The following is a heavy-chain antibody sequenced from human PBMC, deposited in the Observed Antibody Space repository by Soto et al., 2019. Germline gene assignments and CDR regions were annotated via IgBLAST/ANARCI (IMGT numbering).Heavy chain of an antibody. CDR3: AKWAFYYGSGSYQ. D-gene: IGHD3-10*01. V-gene: IGHV3-23*01. CDR1: GFTFSSYA. J-gene: IGHJ4*02. CDR2: ISGSGGST. Sequence: GCLLLPCAASGFTFSSYAMSWVRQAPGKGLEWVSAISGSGGSTYYADSVKGRFTISRDNSKNTLYLQMNSLRAEDTAVYYCAKWAFYYGSGSYQWGQGTLVTVPQ.